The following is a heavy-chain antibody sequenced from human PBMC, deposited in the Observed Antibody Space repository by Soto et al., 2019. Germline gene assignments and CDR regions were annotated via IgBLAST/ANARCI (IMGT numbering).Heavy chain of an antibody. D-gene: IGHD3-3*01. CDR3: ARAPYDFWSGYYWGYNCSDP. V-gene: IGHV1-69*06. Sequence: SRKGSCKASGGTFSSYAISWVRQAPGQGLEWMGGIIPIFGTANYAQKFQGRVTITADKSTSTAYMELSSLRSEDTAVYYCARAPYDFWSGYYWGYNCSDPWGKETL. CDR2: IIPIFGTA. J-gene: IGHJ5*02. CDR1: GGTFSSYA.